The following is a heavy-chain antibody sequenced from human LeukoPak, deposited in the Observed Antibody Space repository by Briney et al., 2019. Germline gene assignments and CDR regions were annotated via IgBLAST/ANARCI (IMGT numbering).Heavy chain of an antibody. CDR3: ARSRRIAAPQRFDY. Sequence: SETLSLTCAVYGGSFSGYYWSWIRQPPGKGLEWIGEINHSGSTNYNPSLKSRVTISVEASKNQFPLKLSSVAAADTAVYYCARSRRIAAPQRFDYWGQGTLVTVSS. CDR2: INHSGST. J-gene: IGHJ4*02. D-gene: IGHD6-6*01. CDR1: GGSFSGYY. V-gene: IGHV4-34*01.